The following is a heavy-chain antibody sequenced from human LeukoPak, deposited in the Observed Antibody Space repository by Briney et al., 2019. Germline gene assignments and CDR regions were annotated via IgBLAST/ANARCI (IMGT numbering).Heavy chain of an antibody. D-gene: IGHD6-19*01. V-gene: IGHV2-70*11. CDR1: GFSLSTSKMC. CDR2: IDWDDDK. CDR3: ARMVAGPNWIDP. J-gene: IGHJ5*02. Sequence: SGPALVKPTQTLTLTCTFSGFSLSTSKMCVSWIRRPPGKALEWLARIDWDDDKYYSTSLKTRLTISKDTSKNQVVLTMTNMDPVDTATYYCARMVAGPNWIDPWGQGTLVTVSS.